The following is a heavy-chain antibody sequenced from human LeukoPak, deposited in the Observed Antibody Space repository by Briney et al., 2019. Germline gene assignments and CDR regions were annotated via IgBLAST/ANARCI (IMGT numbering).Heavy chain of an antibody. CDR2: VYHTGTT. V-gene: IGHV4-4*02. CDR3: ASQSTLAIPFDF. Sequence: SEALSLTCAVSGGSISSSNWWSWVRQPPGKGLEWIGEVYHTGTTNYNPSLKSRVNMSVDKSKNQFSLRLTSVTAADTAVYFCASQSTLAIPFDFWGQGTLVTVSS. J-gene: IGHJ4*02. CDR1: GGSISSSNW. D-gene: IGHD2-2*02.